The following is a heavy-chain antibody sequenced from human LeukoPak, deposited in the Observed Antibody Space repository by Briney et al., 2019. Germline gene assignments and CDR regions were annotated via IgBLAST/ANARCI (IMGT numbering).Heavy chain of an antibody. Sequence: ASVKVSCKASGYTFTSYGISWVRQAPGQGLEWMGWISAYNGNTNYAQKLQGRVTMTTDRSTSTAYMELRSLRSDDTAVYYCARGPEYYYGSGSYDYYGMDVWGQGTTVTVSS. V-gene: IGHV1-18*01. D-gene: IGHD3-10*01. J-gene: IGHJ6*02. CDR1: GYTFTSYG. CDR2: ISAYNGNT. CDR3: ARGPEYYYGSGSYDYYGMDV.